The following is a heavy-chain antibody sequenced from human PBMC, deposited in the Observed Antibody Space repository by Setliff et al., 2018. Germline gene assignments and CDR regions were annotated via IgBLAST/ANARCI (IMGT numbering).Heavy chain of an antibody. J-gene: IGHJ6*03. Sequence: PSETLSLTCTVSGGSISSSSYYWGWIRQPPGKGLEWIGSIYIGGSANYNPSLKSRVTMSIDTSKNQFSLELNSVTAADMAVYYCAREQWLDPPGYYYMDVWAKGTTVTVSS. D-gene: IGHD6-19*01. V-gene: IGHV4-39*07. CDR1: GGSISSSSYY. CDR3: AREQWLDPPGYYYMDV. CDR2: IYIGGSA.